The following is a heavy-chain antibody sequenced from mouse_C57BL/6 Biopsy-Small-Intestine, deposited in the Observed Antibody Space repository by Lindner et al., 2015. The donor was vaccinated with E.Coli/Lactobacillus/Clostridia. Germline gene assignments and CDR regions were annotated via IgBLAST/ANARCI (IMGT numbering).Heavy chain of an antibody. D-gene: IGHD1-1*01. Sequence: VQLQESGAELVRPGASVKLSCTASGFNFKDYYMHWVKQRPEQGLEWIGRIDPEDGDTEYAPKFQGKATMTADTSSNTAYLQLSSLTSEDTAVYYCIEGTTVVGRCWYFDVWGTGTTVTVSS. CDR2: IDPEDGDT. CDR3: IEGTTVVGRCWYFDV. J-gene: IGHJ1*03. CDR1: GFNFKDYY. V-gene: IGHV14-1*01.